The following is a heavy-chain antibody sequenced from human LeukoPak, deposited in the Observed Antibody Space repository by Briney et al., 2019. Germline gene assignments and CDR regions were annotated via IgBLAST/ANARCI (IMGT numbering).Heavy chain of an antibody. J-gene: IGHJ6*02. CDR2: INHSGST. CDR3: ARVFRRELYYYYYGMDV. D-gene: IGHD3-10*01. Sequence: SETLSLTCAVYGGSFSGYYWSWIRQPPGKGLEWIGEINHSGSTNYNPSLKSRVNISVDTSKNQFSLKLSSVTAADAAVYYCARVFRRELYYYYYGMDVWGQGTTVTVSS. CDR1: GGSFSGYY. V-gene: IGHV4-34*01.